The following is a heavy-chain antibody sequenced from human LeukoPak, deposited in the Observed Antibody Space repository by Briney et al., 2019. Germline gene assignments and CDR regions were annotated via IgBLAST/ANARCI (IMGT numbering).Heavy chain of an antibody. V-gene: IGHV3-23*01. CDR3: AKGGYCSTTSCYSVPFDY. D-gene: IGHD2-2*01. J-gene: IGHJ4*02. CDR2: ISGSGGRT. Sequence: GGSLRLSCAASGFTFSSYAMSWVRQAPGKGLEWVSTISGSGGRTYYADSVKGRFTISRDNSKNTLYLQMNSLRAEDTAVYYCAKGGYCSTTSCYSVPFDYWGQGTLVTVSS. CDR1: GFTFSSYA.